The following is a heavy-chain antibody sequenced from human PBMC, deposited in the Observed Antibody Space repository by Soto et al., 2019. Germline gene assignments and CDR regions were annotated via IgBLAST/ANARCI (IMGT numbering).Heavy chain of an antibody. J-gene: IGHJ4*02. CDR3: ASSRAASGEYYFGY. Sequence: SETLSLTCTVSGGSIINSGYYWVRIRQTPGKGLEWIGSIYYSGSTYYNPSLKSRVTISVDTSKNQFSLKLSSVTAADTAVYYCASSRAASGEYYFGYWGQGTLVTVSS. CDR1: GGSIINSGYY. CDR2: IYYSGST. D-gene: IGHD6-6*01. V-gene: IGHV4-39*01.